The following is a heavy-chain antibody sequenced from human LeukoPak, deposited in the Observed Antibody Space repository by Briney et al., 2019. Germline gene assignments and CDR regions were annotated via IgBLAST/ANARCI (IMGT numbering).Heavy chain of an antibody. D-gene: IGHD3-10*01. CDR1: GFNFSSYW. CDR3: ARGVQGESVYYFYGMDV. CDR2: LKRDGSAT. Sequence: PGGSLRLSCVASGFNFSSYWMHCVRLAPGKGLGWVSRLKRDGSATNYAASVEGRFTISRDNAKNTLYLQMNTLRVDDTALYYYARGVQGESVYYFYGMDVWGQGTTVTVSS. J-gene: IGHJ6*02. V-gene: IGHV3-74*01.